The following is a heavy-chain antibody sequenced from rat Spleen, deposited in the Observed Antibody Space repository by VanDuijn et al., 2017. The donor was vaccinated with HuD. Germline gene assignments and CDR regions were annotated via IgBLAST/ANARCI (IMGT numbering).Heavy chain of an antibody. V-gene: IGHV2-41*01. CDR1: GFSLTSYN. D-gene: IGHD1-11*01. Sequence: QVQLKESGPGLVQPSQTLSLTCTVAGFSLTSYNVHWVRQPPGKGLEWMGVIWGNGNANYNSVLKSRLSISRDTSKSQIYLKMNSLQTEDTATYFCARADVAGLSTDGIWGQGIMVTVSS. CDR2: IWGNGNA. CDR3: ARADVAGLSTDGI. J-gene: IGHJ2*01.